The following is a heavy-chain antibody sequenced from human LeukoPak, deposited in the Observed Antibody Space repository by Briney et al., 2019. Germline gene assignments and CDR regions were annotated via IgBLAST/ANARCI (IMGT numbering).Heavy chain of an antibody. CDR1: GGSITSHSG. D-gene: IGHD6-19*01. CDR2: IYHGGDT. J-gene: IGHJ4*02. Sequence: SETLSLTCAVSGGSITSHSGWSWVRQPPGKGLEWIGEIYHGGDTNYDPSVKSRVTMSVDKSKNHFSLNLRSVTAADTAIYYCASHVTVLGTRDFDYWGQGILVTVSS. CDR3: ASHVTVLGTRDFDY. V-gene: IGHV4-4*02.